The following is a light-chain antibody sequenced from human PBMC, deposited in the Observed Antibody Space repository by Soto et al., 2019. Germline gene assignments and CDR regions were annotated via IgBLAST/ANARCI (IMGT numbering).Light chain of an antibody. CDR3: CSYAGTNTWL. J-gene: IGLJ3*02. CDR1: SSDVGGYNY. V-gene: IGLV2-11*01. Sequence: QSVLTQPRSVSGSPGQSVTISCSGTSSDVGGYNYVSWYQQYPGKAPKLMIYDVNKRPSGVPDRFSGSKSGNTASLTISGLQGEDEADYHCCSYAGTNTWLFGGGTQLTVL. CDR2: DVN.